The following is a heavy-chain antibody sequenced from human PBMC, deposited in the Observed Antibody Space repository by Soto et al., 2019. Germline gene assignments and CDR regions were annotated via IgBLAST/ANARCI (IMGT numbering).Heavy chain of an antibody. CDR1: GFTFIRYA. J-gene: IGHJ4*02. CDR2: ISGSGGST. Sequence: GGSLRLSCATPGFTFIRYAMSWVRQAPGKGLEWVSAISGSGGSTYYADSVKGRFTISRDNSKNTLYLQMNSLRAEDTAVYYCAKDAQQLVPTFDYWGQGTLVTVSS. V-gene: IGHV3-23*01. D-gene: IGHD6-13*01. CDR3: AKDAQQLVPTFDY.